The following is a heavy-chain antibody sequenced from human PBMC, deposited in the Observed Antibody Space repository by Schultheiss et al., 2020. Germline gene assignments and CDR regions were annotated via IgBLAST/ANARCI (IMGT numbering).Heavy chain of an antibody. CDR1: GGSINRSDYY. CDR2: VYHSGRP. Sequence: SQTLSRTCTVSGGSINRSDYYWNWIRQPPGKGLEWIGYVYHSGRPSYNPSLKSRLAISVDTSKNQFSLNLNSVTAADTAVYYCARGIVAAATIDYWGQGTLVSVSS. J-gene: IGHJ4*02. D-gene: IGHD2-2*01. V-gene: IGHV4-30-4*01. CDR3: ARGIVAAATIDY.